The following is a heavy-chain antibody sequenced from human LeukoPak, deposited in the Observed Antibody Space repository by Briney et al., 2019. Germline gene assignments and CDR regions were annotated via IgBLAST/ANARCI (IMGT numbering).Heavy chain of an antibody. Sequence: GASVKVSCKASGYTFTGYYMHWVRQAPGQGLEWMGGIIPIFGTANYAQKFQGRVTITADKSTSTAYMELSSLRSEDTAVYYCALVVVADSEYYYYYMDVWGKGTTVTVSS. CDR3: ALVVVADSEYYYYYMDV. D-gene: IGHD2-15*01. J-gene: IGHJ6*03. V-gene: IGHV1-69*06. CDR2: IIPIFGTA. CDR1: GYTFTGYY.